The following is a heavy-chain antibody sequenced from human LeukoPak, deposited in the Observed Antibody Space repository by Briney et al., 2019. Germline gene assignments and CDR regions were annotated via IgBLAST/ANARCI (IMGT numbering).Heavy chain of an antibody. D-gene: IGHD6-13*01. V-gene: IGHV1-46*01. CDR3: ARDFGRAAAGSPSAENYNYGMDV. J-gene: IGHJ6*02. Sequence: ASVKVSCKASGYTFTSYYMHWVRQAPGQGLEWMGIINPSGGSTSYAQKFQGRVTMTRDTSTSTVYMELSSLRSEDTAVYYCARDFGRAAAGSPSAENYNYGMDVWGQGTTVTVSS. CDR1: GYTFTSYY. CDR2: INPSGGST.